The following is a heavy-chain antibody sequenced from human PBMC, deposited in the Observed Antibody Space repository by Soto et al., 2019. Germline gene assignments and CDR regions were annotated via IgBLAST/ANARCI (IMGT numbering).Heavy chain of an antibody. V-gene: IGHV3-48*01. J-gene: IGHJ4*02. CDR3: ARDGGDYGKNDY. CDR2: IRGSSGTT. CDR1: GFTFSSYN. Sequence: EVQLVESGGGLVQPGGSLRLSCAASGFTFSSYNMHWVRQAPGKGLVWVSHIRGSSGTTYAYSVKGRFTISRDNAENSLYLQMTSLRGEDTAVYYCARDGGDYGKNDYWGQGTMVRVSS. D-gene: IGHD3-16*01.